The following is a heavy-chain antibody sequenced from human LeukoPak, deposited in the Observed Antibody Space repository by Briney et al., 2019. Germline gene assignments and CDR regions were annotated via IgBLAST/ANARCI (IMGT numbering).Heavy chain of an antibody. V-gene: IGHV3-30*09. CDR2: ISYDGNNK. Sequence: GKSLTLSCVASGFNFDNYAMHWVRQPLGKGLEWVAVISYDGNNKYYADSVKGRFVISRDNSKNTLSLQMNSLRAEDTAIYFCARDREWLTHFDYWGQGTLVTVSS. D-gene: IGHD6-19*01. CDR1: GFNFDNYA. J-gene: IGHJ4*02. CDR3: ARDREWLTHFDY.